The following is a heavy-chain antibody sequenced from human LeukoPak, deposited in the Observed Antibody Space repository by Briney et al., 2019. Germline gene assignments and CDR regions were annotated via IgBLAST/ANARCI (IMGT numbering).Heavy chain of an antibody. CDR3: ARLYCSGGSCYLDY. J-gene: IGHJ4*02. CDR1: GFTFSSYW. V-gene: IGHV3-74*01. Sequence: GGSLRLSCAASGFTFSSYWTHWVRQAPGKGLVWVSRINSDGSSTSYADSVKGRFTISRDNAKNTLYLQMNSLRAEDTAVYYCARLYCSGGSCYLDYWGQGTLVTVSS. D-gene: IGHD2-15*01. CDR2: INSDGSST.